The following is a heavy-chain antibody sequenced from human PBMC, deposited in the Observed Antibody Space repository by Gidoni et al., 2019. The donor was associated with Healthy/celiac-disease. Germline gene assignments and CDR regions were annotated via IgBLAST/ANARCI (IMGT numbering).Heavy chain of an antibody. Sequence: EVQLVESGGGLVKPGGSLRLSCAASGFTFSSYSMNWVRQAPGKGLAWVSSISSSSSYIDYADSVKGRFTISRDNAKNSLYLQMNSLRAEDTAVYYCARDRGIAAAGILDAFDIWGQGTMVTVSS. V-gene: IGHV3-21*01. D-gene: IGHD6-13*01. CDR3: ARDRGIAAAGILDAFDI. J-gene: IGHJ3*02. CDR2: ISSSSSYI. CDR1: GFTFSSYS.